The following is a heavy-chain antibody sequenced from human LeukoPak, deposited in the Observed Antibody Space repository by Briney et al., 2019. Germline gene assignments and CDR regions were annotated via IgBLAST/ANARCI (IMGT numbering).Heavy chain of an antibody. CDR3: ARGRLRGYSYGYVNAFDI. D-gene: IGHD5-18*01. J-gene: IGHJ3*02. CDR2: INHSGST. Sequence: PSETLSLTSAVYGGSSSGYYWSWIRHPPGKGLEWIGEINHSGSTNYNPSLKSRVTISVDTSKNQFSLKLSSVTAADTAVYYCARGRLRGYSYGYVNAFDIWGQGTMVTVSS. V-gene: IGHV4-34*01. CDR1: GGSSSGYY.